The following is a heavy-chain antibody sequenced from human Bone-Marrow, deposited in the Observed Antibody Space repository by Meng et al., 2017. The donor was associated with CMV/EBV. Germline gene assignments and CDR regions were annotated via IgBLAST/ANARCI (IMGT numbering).Heavy chain of an antibody. CDR3: ATQGATMPN. CDR2: IKQDGSET. J-gene: IGHJ4*02. CDR1: GITFNGYW. D-gene: IGHD1-26*01. V-gene: IGHV3-7*01. Sequence: GESLKISCVASGITFNGYWMSWVRQIPGKGLEWVGNIKQDGSETYYLGSVMGRFTISRDNAKNSLYLQMNSLRVEDTAVYYCATQGATMPNWGQGTLVTASS.